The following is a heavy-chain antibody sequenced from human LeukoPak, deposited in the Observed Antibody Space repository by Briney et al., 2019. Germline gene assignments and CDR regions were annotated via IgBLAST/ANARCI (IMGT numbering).Heavy chain of an antibody. V-gene: IGHV4-59*01. D-gene: IGHD4-17*01. Sequence: SETLSLTCTVSGGSNSSYYWSWIRQPPGKGLEWIGYIYYSGSTNYNPSLKSRVTISVDTSKNQFSLKLSSVTAADTAVYYCASLNGPHNWGQGTLVTVSS. CDR3: ASLNGPHN. CDR2: IYYSGST. J-gene: IGHJ4*02. CDR1: GGSNSSYY.